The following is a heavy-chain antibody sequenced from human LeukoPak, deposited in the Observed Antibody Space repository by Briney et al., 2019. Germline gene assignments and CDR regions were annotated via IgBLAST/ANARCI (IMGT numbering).Heavy chain of an antibody. V-gene: IGHV3-66*01. D-gene: IGHD6-13*01. Sequence: GGSLRLSCAASGFSVSSNHMSWVRQAPGKGLEWVSVIYSGGNTHYADSVKGRFTISRDNSKNTLYLQMNSLRAEDTAVYYCARGIAAAGIGGVFDYWGQGTLVTVSS. CDR2: IYSGGNT. CDR3: ARGIAAAGIGGVFDY. J-gene: IGHJ4*02. CDR1: GFSVSSNH.